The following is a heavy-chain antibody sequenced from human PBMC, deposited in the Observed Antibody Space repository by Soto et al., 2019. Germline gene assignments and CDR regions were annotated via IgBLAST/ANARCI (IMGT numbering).Heavy chain of an antibody. J-gene: IGHJ4*02. V-gene: IGHV3-33*01. D-gene: IGHD6-13*01. CDR1: GFAFSNYG. Sequence: QVHLVESGGGVVQPGRSLTLSCTASGFAFSNYGIHWVRQAPGRGLEWVAVIWSDGTKKFYAGSVRGRFTISRDNSNNTIYLQINSLRAEDTAVYYCARDWWEEPAGKETVSQFDYWGQGTLVTVSS. CDR3: ARDWWEEPAGKETVSQFDY. CDR2: IWSDGTKK.